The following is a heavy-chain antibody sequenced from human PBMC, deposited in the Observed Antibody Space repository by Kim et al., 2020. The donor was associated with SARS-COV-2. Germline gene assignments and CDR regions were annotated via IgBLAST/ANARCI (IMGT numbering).Heavy chain of an antibody. D-gene: IGHD3-22*01. V-gene: IGHV4-39*01. J-gene: IGHJ4*02. CDR3: ASLHYYDSSGYYADFDY. Sequence: SETLSLTCTVSGGSISSSSYYWGWIRQPPGKGLEWIGSIYYSGSTYYNPSLKSRVTISVDTSKNQFSLKLSSVTAADTAVYYCASLHYYDSSGYYADFDYWGQGTLVTVSS. CDR1: GGSISSSSYY. CDR2: IYYSGST.